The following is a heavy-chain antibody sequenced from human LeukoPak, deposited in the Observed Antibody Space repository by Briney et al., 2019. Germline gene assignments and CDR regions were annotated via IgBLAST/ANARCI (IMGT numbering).Heavy chain of an antibody. CDR1: GGTFSSYA. Sequence: SVKVSCKASGGTFSSYAISWVRQAPGQGLEWMGGIIPIFGTANYAQKFQGRVTITADEYTSTAYMELSSLRSEDTAVYYCARDPTTCGWFDPSSQGTLVTVSS. V-gene: IGHV1-69*13. J-gene: IGHJ5*02. D-gene: IGHD4-11*01. CDR2: IIPIFGTA. CDR3: ARDPTTCGWFDP.